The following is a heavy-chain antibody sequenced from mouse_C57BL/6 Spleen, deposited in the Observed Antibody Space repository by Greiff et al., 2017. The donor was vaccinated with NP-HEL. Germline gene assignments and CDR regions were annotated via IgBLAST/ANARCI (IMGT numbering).Heavy chain of an antibody. Sequence: QVQLQQPGAELVKPGASVKLSCKASGYTFTSYWMHWVKQRPGQGLEWIGMIHPNSGSTNYNEKFKSKATLTVDKSSSTAYMQLSSLTSEDSAVYYCASRGITTVPFAYWGQGTLVTVSA. CDR3: ASRGITTVPFAY. J-gene: IGHJ3*01. D-gene: IGHD1-1*01. CDR2: IHPNSGST. V-gene: IGHV1-64*01. CDR1: GYTFTSYW.